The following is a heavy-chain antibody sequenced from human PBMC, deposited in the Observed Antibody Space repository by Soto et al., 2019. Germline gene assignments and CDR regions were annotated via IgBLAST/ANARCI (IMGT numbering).Heavy chain of an antibody. CDR2: ISGSGDIT. J-gene: IGHJ4*02. CDR3: AKGYYDCWSGYIN. V-gene: IGHV3-23*01. D-gene: IGHD3-3*01. Sequence: EVQLLESGGGLVQPGGSLRLSCAASGFTFSNYAMSWVRQAPGKGLEWVSAISGSGDITYSADSVRGHFTISRDNSKNTLYLQMNRLRAEDTAVYYCAKGYYDCWSGYINWGQGTLVTVSS. CDR1: GFTFSNYA.